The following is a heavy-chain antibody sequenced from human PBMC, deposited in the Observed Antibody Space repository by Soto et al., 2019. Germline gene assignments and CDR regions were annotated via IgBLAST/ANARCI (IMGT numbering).Heavy chain of an antibody. CDR1: GGSISSGGYY. J-gene: IGHJ5*02. Sequence: QVQLQESGPRLVKPSQTLSLTCTVSGGSISSGGYYWSWIRQHPAKGLEWIGYIYYCGSTSYNPSLKSRVTISVDTSKNQFSLKLSSVTAADTAVYYCAREGMTTLGWFDPWGQGTLVTVSS. CDR3: AREGMTTLGWFDP. CDR2: IYYCGST. V-gene: IGHV4-31*03. D-gene: IGHD4-17*01.